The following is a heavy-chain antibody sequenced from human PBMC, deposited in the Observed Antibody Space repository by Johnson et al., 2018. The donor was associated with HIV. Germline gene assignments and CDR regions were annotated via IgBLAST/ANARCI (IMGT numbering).Heavy chain of an antibody. V-gene: IGHV3-30*19. J-gene: IGHJ3*02. CDR1: GFTFSSYG. D-gene: IGHD3-3*01. CDR2: ISYDGSNK. CDR3: ARGGVTIFGVVISDAFDI. Sequence: QMQLVESGGGVVQPGGYLRLSCAASGFTFSSYGMHWVRQAPGKGQDWVAIISYDGSNKYYADSVKGRFTISRDNSKNTLYLQMNSLRAEDTAVYYCARGGVTIFGVVISDAFDIWGQGTMVTVSS.